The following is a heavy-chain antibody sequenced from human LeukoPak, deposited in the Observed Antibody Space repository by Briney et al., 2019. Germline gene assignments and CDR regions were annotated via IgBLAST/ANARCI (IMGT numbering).Heavy chain of an antibody. CDR2: ISSSSSYI. D-gene: IGHD6-19*01. CDR3: AREIKAFSGWDY. V-gene: IGHV3-21*01. CDR1: GFTFSSYS. Sequence: GGSLRLSCAASGFTFSSYSMNWVRQAPGKGLEWVSSISSSSSYIYYADSVKGRFTISRDNAKNSLYLQLNSLRAEDTAVYYCAREIKAFSGWDYWGQGTLVTVSS. J-gene: IGHJ4*02.